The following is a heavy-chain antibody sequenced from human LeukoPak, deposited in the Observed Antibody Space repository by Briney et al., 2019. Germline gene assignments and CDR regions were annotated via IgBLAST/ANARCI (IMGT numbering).Heavy chain of an antibody. D-gene: IGHD6-13*01. CDR1: GFTFSSYA. CDR3: AKDRAARYGMDV. V-gene: IGHV3-23*01. J-gene: IGHJ6*02. Sequence: GGSLRLSCAASGFTFSSYAMSWVRQAPGKGLDWVSVISGSGGSTYYADSVKGRFTISRDNSKNTLYLQMNSLRAEDTAVYYCAKDRAARYGMDVWGQGTTVTVSS. CDR2: ISGSGGST.